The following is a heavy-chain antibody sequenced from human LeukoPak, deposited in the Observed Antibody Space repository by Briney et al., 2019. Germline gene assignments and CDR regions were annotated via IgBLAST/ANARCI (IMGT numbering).Heavy chain of an antibody. CDR1: GGSISSYY. J-gene: IGHJ4*02. Sequence: RTSETLSLTCTVSGGSISSYYWSWIRQPPGKGLEWIGYIYYSGSTNYNPSLKSRVTISVDTSKNQFSLKLSSVTAADTAVYYCARRVHCSGGSCYLDYWGQGTLVTVSS. CDR2: IYYSGST. CDR3: ARRVHCSGGSCYLDY. V-gene: IGHV4-59*08. D-gene: IGHD2-15*01.